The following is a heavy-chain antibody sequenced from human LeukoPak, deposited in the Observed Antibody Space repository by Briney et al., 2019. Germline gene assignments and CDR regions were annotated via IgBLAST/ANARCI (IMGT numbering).Heavy chain of an antibody. V-gene: IGHV3-43*02. J-gene: IGHJ6*02. CDR3: AKNTGPFSSGYYYYYYGMDV. D-gene: IGHD3-22*01. Sequence: GGSLRLSCAASGFTFDDYAMHLVRQAPGKGLEWVSLISGDGGSTYYADSGKGRFTMSRDNSKNSLYLQMNSLRTGDTALYSCAKNTGPFSSGYYYYYYGMDVWGQGTTVTVSS. CDR1: GFTFDDYA. CDR2: ISGDGGST.